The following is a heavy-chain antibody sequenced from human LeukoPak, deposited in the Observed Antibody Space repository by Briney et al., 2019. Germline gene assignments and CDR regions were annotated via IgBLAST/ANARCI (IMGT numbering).Heavy chain of an antibody. CDR3: AKAPVTSCRGAYCYPFDY. CDR1: GFTFSDTW. CDR2: ISGSGAST. J-gene: IGHJ4*02. V-gene: IGHV3-23*01. Sequence: GGSLRLSCAASGFTFSDTWMHWVRQAPGKGLEWVSAISGSGASTYYADSVKGRFTISRDNSKSTLYLQMNSLRAEDAAVYYCAKAPVTSCRGAYCYPFDYWGQGTPVTVSS. D-gene: IGHD2-21*01.